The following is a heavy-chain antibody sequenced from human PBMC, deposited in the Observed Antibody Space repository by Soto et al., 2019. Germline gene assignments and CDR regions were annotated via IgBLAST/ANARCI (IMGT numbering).Heavy chain of an antibody. D-gene: IGHD2-2*01. Sequence: ASVKVSCKASGYTFTDYYMHWVRQAPGQGLEWMGWINPNSGGTNHAQKFQGRVTMTRVTSISTAYMELSSLRSDDTALYYCAKDPNIVVVPAATGGMDVWGQGTTVTVSS. CDR2: INPNSGGT. CDR1: GYTFTDYY. CDR3: AKDPNIVVVPAATGGMDV. V-gene: IGHV1-2*02. J-gene: IGHJ6*02.